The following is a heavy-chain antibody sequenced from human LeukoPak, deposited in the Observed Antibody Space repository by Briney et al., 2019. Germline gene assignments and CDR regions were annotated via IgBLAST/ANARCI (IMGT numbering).Heavy chain of an antibody. J-gene: IGHJ4*02. Sequence: PSETLSLTCAVNGGSFSGYYWSWIRQPPGKGLEWIGEINHSGSTNYNPSLKSRVTISVDTSKNQFSLKLSSVTAADTAVYYCARGRVVIARYYFDYWGQGTLVTVSS. D-gene: IGHD2-21*01. V-gene: IGHV4-34*01. CDR3: ARGRVVIARYYFDY. CDR1: GGSFSGYY. CDR2: INHSGST.